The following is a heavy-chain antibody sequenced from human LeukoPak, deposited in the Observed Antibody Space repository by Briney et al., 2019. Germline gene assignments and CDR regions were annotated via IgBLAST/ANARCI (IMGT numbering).Heavy chain of an antibody. J-gene: IGHJ6*02. CDR3: ARSYYDILGTDYGMDV. CDR1: GYTFTSYG. V-gene: IGHV1-69*13. CDR2: IIPIFGTA. Sequence: GASVKVSCKASGYTFTSYGISWVRQAPGQGLEWMGGIIPIFGTANYAQKFQGRVTITADESTSTAYMELSSLRSEDTAVYYCARSYYDILGTDYGMDVWGQGTTVTVSS. D-gene: IGHD3-9*01.